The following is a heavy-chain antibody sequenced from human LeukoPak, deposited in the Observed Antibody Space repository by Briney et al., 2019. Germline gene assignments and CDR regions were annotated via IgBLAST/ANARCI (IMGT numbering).Heavy chain of an antibody. D-gene: IGHD5-18*01. V-gene: IGHV4-4*02. CDR3: AKDPRTGIAPGY. CDR1: GDSITNSHW. J-gene: IGHJ4*02. CDR2: IYLSGDT. Sequence: PSETLSLTCAVSGDSITNSHWWSWVRQPPGKGLEWIGVIYLSGDTDYNPSLKSRVTISIDKSKNQFSLKLTYVTAADTAVYYCAKDPRTGIAPGYWGQGTLVTVSS.